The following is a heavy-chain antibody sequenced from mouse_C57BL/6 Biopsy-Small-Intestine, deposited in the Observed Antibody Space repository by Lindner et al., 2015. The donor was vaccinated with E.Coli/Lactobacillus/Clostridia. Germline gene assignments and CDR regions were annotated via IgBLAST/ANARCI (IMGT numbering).Heavy chain of an antibody. CDR3: ARLYDYDGYYYAMDY. CDR1: GYSFTGYF. V-gene: IGHV1-20*01. J-gene: IGHJ4*01. CDR2: INPYNGDT. Sequence: EVQLQESGPELVKPGDSVKISCKASGYSFTGYFMNWVMQSHGKSLEWIGRINPYNGDTFYNQKFKGKATLTVDKSSSTAHMELRSLTSEDSAVYYCARLYDYDGYYYAMDYWGQGTSVTVSS. D-gene: IGHD2-4*01.